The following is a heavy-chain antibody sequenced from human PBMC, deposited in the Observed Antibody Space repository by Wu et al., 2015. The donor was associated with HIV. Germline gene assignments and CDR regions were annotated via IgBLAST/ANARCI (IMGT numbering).Heavy chain of an antibody. J-gene: IGHJ5*02. Sequence: QVQLVQSGAEVKKPGSSVKVSCKASGDTFGNYGISWVRQAPGQGLEWMGGIIPILGTTNYAQKLQGRVTISADESTNTVYMELTSLRSEDTAVYHCARDLRQQEVWFDPWGQGTLGHRLL. V-gene: IGHV1-69*11. CDR1: GDTFGNYG. CDR3: ARDLRQQEVWFDP. D-gene: IGHD1-1*01. CDR2: IIPILGTT.